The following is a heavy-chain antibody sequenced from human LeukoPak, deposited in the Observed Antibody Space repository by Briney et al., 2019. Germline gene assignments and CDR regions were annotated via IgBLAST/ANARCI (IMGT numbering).Heavy chain of an antibody. J-gene: IGHJ4*02. CDR2: IYYSGST. CDR1: GGSISSYY. V-gene: IGHV4-59*01. D-gene: IGHD6-19*01. CDR3: ARSSAVAGTDY. Sequence: SETLSLTCTVSGGSISSYYWSWIRQPPGKGLEWIGYIYYSGSTNYNPSLKSRVTISVDTSKNQFSLKLSSVTAADTAMYYCARSSAVAGTDYWGQGTLVTVSS.